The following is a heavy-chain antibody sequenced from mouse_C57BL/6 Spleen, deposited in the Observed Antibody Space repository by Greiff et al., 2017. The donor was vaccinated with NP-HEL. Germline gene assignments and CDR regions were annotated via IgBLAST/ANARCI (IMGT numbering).Heavy chain of an antibody. Sequence: EVQLQESGEGLVKPGGSLKLSCAASGFTFSSYAMSWVRQTPEKRLEWVAYISSGGDYIYYADTVKGRFTISRDNARNTLYLQMSSLKSEDTAMYYCTRVVLPYYFDYWGQGTTLTVSS. CDR1: GFTFSSYA. CDR2: ISSGGDYI. D-gene: IGHD1-1*01. V-gene: IGHV5-9-1*02. CDR3: TRVVLPYYFDY. J-gene: IGHJ2*01.